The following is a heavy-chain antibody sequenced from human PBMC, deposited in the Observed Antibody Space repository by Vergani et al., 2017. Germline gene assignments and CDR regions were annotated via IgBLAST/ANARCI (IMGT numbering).Heavy chain of an antibody. Sequence: QVQLVESGGGVVQPGRSLRLSCAASGFTFSSYGMHWVRQAPGKGLEWVAVISNDGSNKYYADSVKGRFTIPRDNSKNTLYLQMNSLRAEDTAVYYCAKDLKRIAAAGIYYWGQGTLVTVSS. CDR2: ISNDGSNK. D-gene: IGHD6-13*01. CDR1: GFTFSSYG. CDR3: AKDLKRIAAAGIYY. V-gene: IGHV3-30*18. J-gene: IGHJ4*02.